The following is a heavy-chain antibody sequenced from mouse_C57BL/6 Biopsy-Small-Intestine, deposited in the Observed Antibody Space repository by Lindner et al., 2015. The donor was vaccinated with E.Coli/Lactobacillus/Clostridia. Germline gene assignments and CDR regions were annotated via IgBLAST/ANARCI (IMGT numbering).Heavy chain of an antibody. Sequence: SVKVSCKVSGYTLTDLSMHWVRQAPGKGLEWLGGFDPEDGETIYAQKFQGRVTMTEDTSTDTAYMELRSLRSEDTAVYYCATGSWNYVDYYYGMDVWGQGTTVTVSS. D-gene: IGHD1-1*01. CDR2: FDPEDGET. V-gene: IGHV1-18*01. J-gene: IGHJ1*01. CDR1: GYTLTDLS. CDR3: ATGSWNYVDYYYGMDV.